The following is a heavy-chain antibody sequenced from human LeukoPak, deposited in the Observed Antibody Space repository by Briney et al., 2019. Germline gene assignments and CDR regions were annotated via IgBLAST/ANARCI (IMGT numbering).Heavy chain of an antibody. Sequence: ASAKVSCKASGYIFTDYYLHWVRQAPGQGFEWMGWINPNTGGTNYAQNFQGRVTMTRDTSISTAYMELSRLRSDDTAVYYCARVAKKEDWFDPWGQGTLVTVSS. J-gene: IGHJ5*02. CDR3: ARVAKKEDWFDP. CDR1: GYIFTDYY. CDR2: INPNTGGT. D-gene: IGHD2-21*01. V-gene: IGHV1-2*02.